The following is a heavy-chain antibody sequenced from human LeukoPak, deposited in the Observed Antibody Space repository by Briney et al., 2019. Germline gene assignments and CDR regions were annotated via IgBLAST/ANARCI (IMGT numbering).Heavy chain of an antibody. CDR1: GFTLSNYA. Sequence: GGSLRLSCAASGFTLSNYAMTWVRQAPGKGLEWVSVIYRGGSTYYADSVKGRFTISRDNAKNSLYLQMTSLRAEDTAVYYCAELGITMIGGVWGKGTTVTISS. J-gene: IGHJ6*04. D-gene: IGHD3-10*02. V-gene: IGHV3-23*03. CDR2: IYRGGST. CDR3: AELGITMIGGV.